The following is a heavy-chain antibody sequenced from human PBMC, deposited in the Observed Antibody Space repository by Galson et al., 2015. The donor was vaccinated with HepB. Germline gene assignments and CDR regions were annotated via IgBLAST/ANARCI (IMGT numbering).Heavy chain of an antibody. V-gene: IGHV3-66*02. D-gene: IGHD1-26*01. CDR2: IYSGRSGT. Sequence: SLRLSCAASGLTVNNNYLSWVRQVPGKGLEWVAVIYSGRSGTYYADSVKGRFTISRDNSRNTLHLQMNSLRPEDTAVYYCAKGGAAVSISSGTFDFWGQGALVTVSS. CDR1: GLTVNNNY. J-gene: IGHJ4*02. CDR3: AKGGAAVSISSGTFDF.